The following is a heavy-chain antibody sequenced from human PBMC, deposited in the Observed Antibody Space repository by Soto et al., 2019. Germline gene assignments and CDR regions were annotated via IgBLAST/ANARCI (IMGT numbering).Heavy chain of an antibody. J-gene: IGHJ6*03. V-gene: IGHV1-8*01. CDR3: VRGVCSSTSCNAWYGYYYYYMDV. D-gene: IGHD2-2*01. Sequence: ASVKVSCKASGYTFTSYDINWVRQATGQGLEWMGWMNPNSGNTGYAQKFQGRVTMTRNTSISTAYMELSSLRSEDTAVYYCVRGVCSSTSCNAWYGYYYYYMDVWGKGTTVTVSS. CDR1: GYTFTSYD. CDR2: MNPNSGNT.